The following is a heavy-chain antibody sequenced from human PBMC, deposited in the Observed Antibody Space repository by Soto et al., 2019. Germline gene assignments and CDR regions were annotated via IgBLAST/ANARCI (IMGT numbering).Heavy chain of an antibody. D-gene: IGHD6-19*01. J-gene: IGHJ6*02. CDR2: INPNSGGT. CDR3: ASSQWLAACDGMDV. CDR1: GYTFTGYY. Sequence: GASVKVSCKASGYTFTGYYMHWVRQAPGQGLEWMGWINPNSGGTNYAQKFQGRVTMTRDTSISTAYMELSRLRSDDTAVYYCASSQWLAACDGMDVWGQGTTVTVSS. V-gene: IGHV1-2*02.